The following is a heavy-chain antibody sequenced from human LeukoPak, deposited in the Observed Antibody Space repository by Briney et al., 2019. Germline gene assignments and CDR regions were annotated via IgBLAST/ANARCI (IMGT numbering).Heavy chain of an antibody. D-gene: IGHD3-22*01. CDR3: AKDNRPYYDSSGYWVFQH. CDR1: GFTFSSYA. Sequence: GGSLRLSCAASGFTFSSYAVSWVRQAPGKGLEWVSAISGSGGSTYYADSVKGRFTISRDNSKNTLYLQMSSLRAEDTAVYYCAKDNRPYYDSSGYWVFQHWGQGTLVTVSS. CDR2: ISGSGGST. J-gene: IGHJ1*01. V-gene: IGHV3-23*01.